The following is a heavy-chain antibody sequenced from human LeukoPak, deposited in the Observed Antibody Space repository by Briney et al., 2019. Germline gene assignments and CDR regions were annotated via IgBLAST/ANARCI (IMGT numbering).Heavy chain of an antibody. CDR1: GYTFTIYG. Sequence: ASVKVSCKASGYTFTIYGINWVRQAPGQGLEWMGWISGYDGKTNYAQKLRDRVTMLRDTATSTAYMELSSLRSEDTAVYYCAREDYGDYVDYWGQGTLVTVSS. CDR3: AREDYGDYVDY. V-gene: IGHV1-18*01. J-gene: IGHJ4*02. D-gene: IGHD4-17*01. CDR2: ISGYDGKT.